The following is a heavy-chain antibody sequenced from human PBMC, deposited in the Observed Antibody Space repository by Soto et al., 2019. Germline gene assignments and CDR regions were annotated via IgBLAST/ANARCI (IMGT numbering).Heavy chain of an antibody. J-gene: IGHJ5*02. CDR3: TRADLTVTLSVFDP. D-gene: IGHD4-17*01. Sequence: QVQLVESGGGVVQPGRSLRLSCAASGFIFSSYAMHWVRQAPGKGLEWVALISDDGSSKYYADSVKGRFTISRDNSKNTLYLQMNSLSAEDTDVYYCTRADLTVTLSVFDPWGQGTLVTVSS. CDR1: GFIFSSYA. V-gene: IGHV3-30-3*01. CDR2: ISDDGSSK.